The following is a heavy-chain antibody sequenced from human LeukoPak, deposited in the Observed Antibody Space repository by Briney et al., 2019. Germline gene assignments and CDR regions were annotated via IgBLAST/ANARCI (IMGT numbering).Heavy chain of an antibody. D-gene: IGHD4-17*01. CDR1: GGTFSSYA. J-gene: IGHJ4*02. CDR2: IIPIFGTA. V-gene: IGHV1-69*05. Sequence: GASVKVSCKASGGTFSSYAISWVRQAPGQGLEWMGGIIPIFGTANYAQKFPGRATMTTDDSTNTAYMELSSLRSEDTSVYYCARSIFYGDFAPWYYFDYWGQGTLVTVSS. CDR3: ARSIFYGDFAPWYYFDY.